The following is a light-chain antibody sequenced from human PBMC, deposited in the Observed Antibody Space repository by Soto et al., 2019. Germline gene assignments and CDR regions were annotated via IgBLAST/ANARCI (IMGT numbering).Light chain of an antibody. Sequence: QSVLTQPPSVSGATGQRVTISCTGSSSNIGAGYHVHWYQQLPGTAPKLLIYGNDNRPSGVPDRFSGSKSGTSASLAITGLQAEDEADYYCQSYDRTFSVVFGGGTKLTVL. CDR3: QSYDRTFSVV. V-gene: IGLV1-40*01. J-gene: IGLJ2*01. CDR1: SSNIGAGYH. CDR2: GND.